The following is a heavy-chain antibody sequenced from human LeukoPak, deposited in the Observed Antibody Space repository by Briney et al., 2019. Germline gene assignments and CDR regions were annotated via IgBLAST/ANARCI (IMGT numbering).Heavy chain of an antibody. CDR2: ISGSGGST. Sequence: GGSLRLSCAASGFTFSSYAMSWVRQAPGKGLEWVSAISGSGGSTYYADSVKGRFTISRDNSKNTLYLQMNSLRAEDTAVYYCAKRVGYYDILTGYYFDYWGQRTLVTVSS. V-gene: IGHV3-23*01. CDR1: GFTFSSYA. CDR3: AKRVGYYDILTGYYFDY. J-gene: IGHJ4*02. D-gene: IGHD3-9*01.